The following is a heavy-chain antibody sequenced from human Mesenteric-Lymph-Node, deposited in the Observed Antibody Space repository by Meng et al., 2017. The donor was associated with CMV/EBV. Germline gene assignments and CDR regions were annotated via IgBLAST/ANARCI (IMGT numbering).Heavy chain of an antibody. D-gene: IGHD2-15*01. J-gene: IGHJ6*02. CDR2: VIPILGTS. CDR3: ASSLRDCSGSSCYSHFISSSVMHMDV. V-gene: IGHV1-69*08. Sequence: WVRQVPGQGLESMGRVIPILGTSDYAQNLQGRVTITADTSTSTAYMELSSLKSEDTAVYYCASSLRDCSGSSCYSHFISSSVMHMDVWGQGTTVTVSS.